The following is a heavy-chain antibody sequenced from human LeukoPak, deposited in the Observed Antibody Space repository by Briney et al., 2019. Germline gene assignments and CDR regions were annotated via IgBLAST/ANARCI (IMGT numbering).Heavy chain of an antibody. D-gene: IGHD3-3*01. V-gene: IGHV4-39*01. CDR2: IVYTAST. Sequence: KSSETLSLTCTVSGASISTSNYYWGWIRQPPGKGLEWIVNIVYTASTYSCPSLKGPVSISLATSRAQLSLRLKSVTAADTAVYYCARGGRFLEWLLPFDYWGQGTLVTVSS. J-gene: IGHJ4*02. CDR3: ARGGRFLEWLLPFDY. CDR1: GASISTSNYY.